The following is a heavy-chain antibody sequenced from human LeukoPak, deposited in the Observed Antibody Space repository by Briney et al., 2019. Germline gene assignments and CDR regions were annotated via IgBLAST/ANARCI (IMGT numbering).Heavy chain of an antibody. D-gene: IGHD1-26*01. CDR1: GFTFSSYA. V-gene: IGHV3-23*01. CDR2: ISGSGGST. CDR3: AKTPWELLRYGYYFDY. Sequence: GGSLRLSCAASGFTFSSYAMRWVRQAPGKGLEWVSAISGSGGSTYYADSVKGRFTISRDNSKNTLYLQMNSLRAEDTAVYYCAKTPWELLRYGYYFDYWGQGTLVTVSS. J-gene: IGHJ4*02.